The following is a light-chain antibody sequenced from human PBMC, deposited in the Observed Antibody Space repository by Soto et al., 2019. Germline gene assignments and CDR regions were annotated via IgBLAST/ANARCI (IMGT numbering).Light chain of an antibody. J-gene: IGLJ2*01. CDR1: KLGDKY. CDR2: EDR. CDR3: QAWDSSTPVV. V-gene: IGLV3-1*01. Sequence: SYELTQPPSVSVSPGQTASITCSGDKLGDKYSCWYQQKPGQSPVLVIYEDRKRPSGIPERFSGSKSGNTVTLTISGTQAMDEADYYCQAWDSSTPVVFGGGTKLTVL.